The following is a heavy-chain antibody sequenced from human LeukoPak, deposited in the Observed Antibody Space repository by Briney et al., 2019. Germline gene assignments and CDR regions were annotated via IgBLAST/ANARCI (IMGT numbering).Heavy chain of an antibody. D-gene: IGHD3-9*01. CDR1: GGSISSYY. V-gene: IGHV4-59*01. J-gene: IGHJ6*02. CDR2: IYYSGST. CDR3: ARASREYYDILTGSPFYYGMDV. Sequence: SQTLSLTCAVSGGSISSYYWSWIRQPPGKGLEWIGYIYYSGSTNYNPSLKSRVTILVDTSKNQFSLKLSSVTAADTAVYYCARASREYYDILTGSPFYYGMDVWGQGTTVTVSS.